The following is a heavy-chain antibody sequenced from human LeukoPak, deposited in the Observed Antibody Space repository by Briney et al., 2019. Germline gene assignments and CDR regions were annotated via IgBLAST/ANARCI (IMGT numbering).Heavy chain of an antibody. CDR3: AKGSGITLVRDLDY. CDR1: GFTLHDYA. CDR2: ISWNSETL. J-gene: IGHJ4*02. Sequence: GGSLRLSCAASGFTLHDYAMHWVRQPPGKGLEWVSGISWNSETLGYADSVKGRFTISRDNAKNSLSLQMNSLRADDTALYYCAKGSGITLVRDLDYWGQGTLVTVSS. D-gene: IGHD3-10*01. V-gene: IGHV3-9*01.